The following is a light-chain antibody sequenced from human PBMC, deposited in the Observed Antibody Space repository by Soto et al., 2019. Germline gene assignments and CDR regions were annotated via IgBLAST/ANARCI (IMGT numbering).Light chain of an antibody. CDR1: QSIHSW. CDR3: QQYHTYSYS. CDR2: DAS. J-gene: IGKJ2*01. Sequence: DILMTPSPSALSASVGDSVTITCRASQSIHSWVAWYQQKPGKAPKLLIYDASTLEGGVSSRFGGSGAGTEFTLTISSLQPDDFATYYCQQYHTYSYSFGQGTKLEIK. V-gene: IGKV1-5*01.